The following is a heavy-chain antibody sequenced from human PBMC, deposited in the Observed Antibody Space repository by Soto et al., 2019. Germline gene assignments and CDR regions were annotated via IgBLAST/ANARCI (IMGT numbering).Heavy chain of an antibody. Sequence: EVQLLESGGGLVQPGGSLRLSCAASGFTFSSYAMSWVRQAPGKGLEWVSAISGSGGSTYYADSVKGRFTISRDNSKNTLYLQMNILRAEDTAVYYCAKGSYYYDSSGYSVRLATDYWGQGTLVTVSS. V-gene: IGHV3-23*01. CDR3: AKGSYYYDSSGYSVRLATDY. CDR2: ISGSGGST. J-gene: IGHJ4*02. D-gene: IGHD3-22*01. CDR1: GFTFSSYA.